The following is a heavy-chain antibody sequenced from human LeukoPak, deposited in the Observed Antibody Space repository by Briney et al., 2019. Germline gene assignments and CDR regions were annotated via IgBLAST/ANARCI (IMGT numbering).Heavy chain of an antibody. Sequence: GGSLRLSCAASGFTFDDYAMHWVRQAPGKGLEGVSGISWNSGSRGYADSVKGRFTISRDNAKNSLYLQMNSLRAEDTALYYCAKGGTRRTAADDYYYYMDVWGKGTTVTVSS. J-gene: IGHJ6*03. CDR1: GFTFDDYA. V-gene: IGHV3-9*01. D-gene: IGHD6-13*01. CDR2: ISWNSGSR. CDR3: AKGGTRRTAADDYYYYMDV.